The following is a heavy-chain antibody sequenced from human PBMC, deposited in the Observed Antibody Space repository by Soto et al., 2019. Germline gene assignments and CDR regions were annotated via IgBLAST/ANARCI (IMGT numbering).Heavy chain of an antibody. V-gene: IGHV3-49*04. CDR1: GFKFDKYA. CDR2: IRNQSYDEAT. D-gene: IGHD2-15*01. Sequence: GGSLRLSCTVAGFKFDKYAINWVRQAPGKGLEWVGLIRNQSYDEATQYAASVNGRFTISRDNSNKIAYLQMDSLKTEDSALYYCTRAESPAVAYFFDSWGRGTLVTVSS. J-gene: IGHJ4*02. CDR3: TRAESPAVAYFFDS.